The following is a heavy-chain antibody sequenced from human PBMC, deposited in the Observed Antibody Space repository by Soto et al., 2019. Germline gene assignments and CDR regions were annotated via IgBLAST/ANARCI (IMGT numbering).Heavy chain of an antibody. CDR3: ARFGYSGYDLGSNFDY. D-gene: IGHD5-12*01. Sequence: GASVKVSCKASGYTFTGYDMHWVRQAPGQGLEWMGWINPNSGGTNYAQKFQGRVTMTRDTSISTAYMELSRLRSDDTAVYYCARFGYSGYDLGSNFDYWGQGTLVTVSS. V-gene: IGHV1-2*02. J-gene: IGHJ4*02. CDR1: GYTFTGYD. CDR2: INPNSGGT.